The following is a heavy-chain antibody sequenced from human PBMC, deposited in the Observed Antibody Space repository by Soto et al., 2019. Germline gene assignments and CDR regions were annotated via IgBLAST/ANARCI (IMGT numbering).Heavy chain of an antibody. Sequence: SETLSLTCTVSGGSISSYYWSWIRQPPGKGLEWIGYIYYSGSTNYNPSLKSRVTISVDTSKNQFSLKLSSVTAADTAVYYRARETGGDFDYWGQGTLVTVSS. V-gene: IGHV4-59*01. CDR2: IYYSGST. J-gene: IGHJ4*02. CDR3: ARETGGDFDY. D-gene: IGHD1-1*01. CDR1: GGSISSYY.